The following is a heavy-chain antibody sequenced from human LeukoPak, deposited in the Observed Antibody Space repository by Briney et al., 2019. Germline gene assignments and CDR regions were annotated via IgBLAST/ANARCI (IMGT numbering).Heavy chain of an antibody. Sequence: ASVKVSCKGSGYTFTGCYLHWVRPPPAQGLEWVGWINPNSGGTNYAQKFQGRLTMTRDTSISTAYKELSRLKSDDTAVYYCARWPPPYCSGGSCYAYWGQGTLVTVSS. CDR3: ARWPPPYCSGGSCYAY. D-gene: IGHD2-15*01. V-gene: IGHV1-2*02. CDR1: GYTFTGCY. J-gene: IGHJ4*02. CDR2: INPNSGGT.